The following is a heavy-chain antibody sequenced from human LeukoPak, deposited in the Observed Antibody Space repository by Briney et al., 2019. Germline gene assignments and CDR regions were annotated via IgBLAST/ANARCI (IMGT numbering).Heavy chain of an antibody. D-gene: IGHD3-22*01. J-gene: IGHJ4*02. CDR3: AREAKSYDGDGYYLDY. CDR2: IYTNGNS. CDR1: GASINNYY. Sequence: SETLSLTCTVSGASINNYYWGWIRQSAGKGLEWIGRIYTNGNSDYGPSLGGRITMSVDTSKSQFSLRLSSVTAADTAVFYCAREAKSYDGDGYYLDYWGRESWSPSPQ. V-gene: IGHV4-4*07.